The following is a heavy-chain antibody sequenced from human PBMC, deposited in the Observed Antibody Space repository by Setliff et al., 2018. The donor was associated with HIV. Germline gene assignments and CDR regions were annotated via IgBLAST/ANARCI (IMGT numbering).Heavy chain of an antibody. CDR3: ARDVSGSPFDY. CDR2: VNHSGST. J-gene: IGHJ4*02. Sequence: PSETLSLTCGASGGSLSGSYWSWIRQSPEKGLEWIGEVNHSGSTNYHPSLKSRVTISVDTSKNQFFLKLSSVAAADTAVYYCARDVSGSPFDYWGQGTLVTVSS. D-gene: IGHD1-26*01. V-gene: IGHV4-34*01. CDR1: GGSLSGSY.